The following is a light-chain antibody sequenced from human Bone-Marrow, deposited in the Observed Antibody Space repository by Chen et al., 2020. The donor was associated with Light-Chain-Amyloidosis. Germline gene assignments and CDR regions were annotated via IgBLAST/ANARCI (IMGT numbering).Light chain of an antibody. J-gene: IGKJ2*01. V-gene: IGKV3-11*01. CDR3: HQRSNWLPYT. CDR2: DTF. Sequence: ELVFPPPTSPLSLPQGESATLSCRASQSVSSYLAWYQQKPGQTPRLLIHDTFNRATGTPARFSGSGYGTDFTLTISSLEPEDFAVYYCHQRSNWLPYTFGQGTKLEIK. CDR1: QSVSSY.